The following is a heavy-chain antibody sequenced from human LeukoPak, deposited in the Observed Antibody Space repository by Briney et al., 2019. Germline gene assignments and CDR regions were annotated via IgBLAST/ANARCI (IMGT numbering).Heavy chain of an antibody. CDR1: GFTFSRYE. D-gene: IGHD2-15*01. J-gene: IGHJ6*02. Sequence: GGSLRLSCAASGFTFSRYEMNWVRQAPGKGLEWVSFISSSSEIKYYADSVKGRFTISRDSAKNSLYLQMKSLRVEDTAIYYCARDRSDSHPRIGMDVWGQGTTVTVSS. CDR3: ARDRSDSHPRIGMDV. V-gene: IGHV3-48*03. CDR2: ISSSSEIK.